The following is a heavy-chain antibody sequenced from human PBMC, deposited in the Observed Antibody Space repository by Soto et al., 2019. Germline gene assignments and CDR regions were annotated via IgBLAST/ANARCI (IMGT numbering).Heavy chain of an antibody. J-gene: IGHJ6*02. D-gene: IGHD2-2*01. V-gene: IGHV3-23*01. CDR2: ISDGGGST. Sequence: GGSLRLSCAASGFTFSKNAMSWVRQAPGKGLEWVSAISDGGGSTYYADSVKGRLTISRDNSKNTLYLQMNSLRAEDTAVYYCARDRGIVVVPAPRDGMDVWGQGTTVTVSS. CDR1: GFTFSKNA. CDR3: ARDRGIVVVPAPRDGMDV.